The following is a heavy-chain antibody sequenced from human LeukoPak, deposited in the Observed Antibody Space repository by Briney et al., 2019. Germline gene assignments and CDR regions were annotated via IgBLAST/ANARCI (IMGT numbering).Heavy chain of an antibody. CDR3: ARGYTYGYVGTYYYYMDV. Sequence: GASVKVSCKASGYTFTGYYMHWVRQAPGQGLEWMGWINPNSGGTNYAQKFQGRVTMTRNTSISTAYMELGSLRSEDTAVYYCARGYTYGYVGTYYYYMDVWGKGTTVTISS. CDR2: INPNSGGT. CDR1: GYTFTGYY. V-gene: IGHV1-2*02. J-gene: IGHJ6*03. D-gene: IGHD5-18*01.